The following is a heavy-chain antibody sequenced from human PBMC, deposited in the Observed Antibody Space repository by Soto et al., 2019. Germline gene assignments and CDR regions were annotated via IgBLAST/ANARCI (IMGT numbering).Heavy chain of an antibody. CDR2: IYWDDDK. CDR1: GFSLSTSGVG. Sequence: QITLKESGPTLVKPTQTLTLTCTFSGFSLSTSGVGVGWIRQPPGKALEWLALIYWDDDKRYSPSLKTRLTITKHTXKXQVVLTMTNMDPVDTATYYCTHSAYSSSWYGVLVDYWGQGTLVTVSS. V-gene: IGHV2-5*02. J-gene: IGHJ4*02. D-gene: IGHD6-13*01. CDR3: THSAYSSSWYGVLVDY.